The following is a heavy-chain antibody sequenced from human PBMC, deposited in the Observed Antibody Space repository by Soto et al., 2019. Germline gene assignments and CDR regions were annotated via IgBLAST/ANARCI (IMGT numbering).Heavy chain of an antibody. Sequence: QVQLAQSGAEVKKPGASVKVSCKASGYTFTTYDVNWVRQATGQGLEWMGWMNPNSGDSGYAQNFQGRVTMTRDTSIGTASREMRRLRFDDTAGYYCAIDKAPGGGLGYWGQGTLVTVSS. V-gene: IGHV1-8*01. J-gene: IGHJ4*02. CDR2: MNPNSGDS. D-gene: IGHD3-16*01. CDR3: AIDKAPGGGLGY. CDR1: GYTFTTYD.